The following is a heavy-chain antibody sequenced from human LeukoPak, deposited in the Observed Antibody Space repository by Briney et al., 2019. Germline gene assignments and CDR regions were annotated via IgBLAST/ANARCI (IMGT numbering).Heavy chain of an antibody. CDR3: AKDAVAPGSGGDYFDY. CDR1: GFSLRSYA. CDR2: ITGDTGST. J-gene: IGHJ4*02. D-gene: IGHD3-10*01. V-gene: IGHV3-23*01. Sequence: PGGSLRLSCVASGFSLRSYALSWVRQAPGKGLEWVSVITGDTGSTYYADSVKGRFTISRDNSKNTLSLQMNSLRAEDTAVYYCAKDAVAPGSGGDYFDYWGQGTLVTVSS.